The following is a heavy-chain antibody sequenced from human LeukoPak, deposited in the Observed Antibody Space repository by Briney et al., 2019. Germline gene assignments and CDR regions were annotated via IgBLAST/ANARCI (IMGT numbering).Heavy chain of an antibody. CDR1: GFTFSNYA. CDR2: VSGSGDTT. J-gene: IGHJ4*02. Sequence: GGSLRLSCAASGFTFSNYAMSWVRQAPGEGLEWVSGVSGSGDTTYYADSVKGRFTISRDNSKNTLYLQMSGLRAEDTALYYCSKGNIAASATSLHFDYWGQGTLVTVSS. V-gene: IGHV3-23*01. D-gene: IGHD6-6*01. CDR3: SKGNIAASATSLHFDY.